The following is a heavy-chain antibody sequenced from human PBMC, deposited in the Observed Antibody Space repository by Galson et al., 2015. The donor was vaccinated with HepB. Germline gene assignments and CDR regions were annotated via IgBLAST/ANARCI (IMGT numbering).Heavy chain of an antibody. CDR1: GFNFSDYY. D-gene: IGHD5-24*01. CDR3: AREAVEMATIVDFDY. V-gene: IGHV3-11*01. J-gene: IGHJ4*02. CDR2: INSGGGTT. Sequence: SLRLSCAASGFNFSDYYMSWIRQAPGKGLEWVSYINSGGGTTYYADSVKGRFTISRDDAKNLLYLHMSSLTADDTAVYYCAREAVEMATIVDFDYWGQGTLVSVSS.